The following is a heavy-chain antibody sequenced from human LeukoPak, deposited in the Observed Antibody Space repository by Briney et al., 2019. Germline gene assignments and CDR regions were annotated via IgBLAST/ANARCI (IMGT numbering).Heavy chain of an antibody. J-gene: IGHJ4*02. Sequence: PGGSLRLSCAASGFTFSSYEMNWVRQAPGKGLEWVSYISSSGSTIYYADSVKGRFTISRDNAKNSLYLQMNSLRAEDTAVYYCARAPHYYDSSGLGDYWGQGTLVTVSS. V-gene: IGHV3-48*03. CDR1: GFTFSSYE. D-gene: IGHD3-22*01. CDR2: ISSSGSTI. CDR3: ARAPHYYDSSGLGDY.